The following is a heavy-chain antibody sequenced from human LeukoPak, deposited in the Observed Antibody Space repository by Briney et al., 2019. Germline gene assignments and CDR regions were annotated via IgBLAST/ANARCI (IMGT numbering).Heavy chain of an antibody. V-gene: IGHV3-48*03. CDR3: ATNSGYDLPFDY. CDR2: ISSSGSTI. D-gene: IGHD5-12*01. CDR1: GFTFSSYE. J-gene: IGHJ4*02. Sequence: GGSLRLSCAASGFTFSSYEMNWVRQAPGKGLEWVSYISSSGSTIYYADSVKGRFTISRDNAKNSLYLQMNSLRAEDTAVYYCATNSGYDLPFDYWGQGTLVTVSS.